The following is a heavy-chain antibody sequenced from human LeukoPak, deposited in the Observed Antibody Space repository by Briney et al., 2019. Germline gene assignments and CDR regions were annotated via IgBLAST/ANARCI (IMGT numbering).Heavy chain of an antibody. D-gene: IGHD2-2*01. J-gene: IGHJ4*02. CDR3: AKDWSDCSSTSCYRSRFDY. Sequence: GGSLRLSCAASGFTFSNAWMSWVRQAPGKGLEWVSAISGSGGSTYYADSVKGRFTISRDNSKNTLYLQMNSLRAEDTAVYYCAKDWSDCSSTSCYRSRFDYWGQGTLVTVSS. CDR2: ISGSGGST. V-gene: IGHV3-23*01. CDR1: GFTFSNAW.